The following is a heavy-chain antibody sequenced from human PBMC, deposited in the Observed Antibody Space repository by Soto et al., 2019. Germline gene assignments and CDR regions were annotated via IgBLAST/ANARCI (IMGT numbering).Heavy chain of an antibody. CDR1: GYSFTSYW. D-gene: IGHD3-10*01. CDR2: IDPSDSYT. V-gene: IGHV5-10-1*01. J-gene: IGHJ4*02. Sequence: EMQLVQSGAEVKKPGESLRISCKGSGYSFTSYWISWVRQMPGKGLEWMGRIDPSDSYTNSSPSFQGHVTISADKSISTASLQWSSLKASDTAMYYCARRHGSGSYIGYWGQGTLVTVSS. CDR3: ARRHGSGSYIGY.